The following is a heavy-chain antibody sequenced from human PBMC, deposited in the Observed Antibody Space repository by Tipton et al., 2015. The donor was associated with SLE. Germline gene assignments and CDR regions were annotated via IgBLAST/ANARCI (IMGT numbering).Heavy chain of an antibody. J-gene: IGHJ4*02. CDR1: GASISSGGYY. CDR3: AREGDSAAGGPLDY. V-gene: IGHV4-31*03. D-gene: IGHD6-13*01. CDR2: IDNSGKT. Sequence: LRLSCIVSGASISSGGYYWSWIRQHPGKGLEWIGYIDNSGKTYYNPSLRSRLTISLDTSKNQFSLRLSSVTAADTAVYYCAREGDSAAGGPLDYWGQGTLVTVSS.